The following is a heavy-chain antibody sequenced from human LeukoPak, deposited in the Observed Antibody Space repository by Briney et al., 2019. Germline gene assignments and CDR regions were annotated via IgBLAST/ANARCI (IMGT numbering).Heavy chain of an antibody. CDR3: ARDRPSSIAARRHWYFDL. J-gene: IGHJ2*01. D-gene: IGHD6-6*01. Sequence: SQTLSLTCTVSGGSISSGGYYWSWIRQHPGKGLEWIGYIYYSGSTYYNPSLKSRVTISVDTSKNQFSLKLSSVTAADTAVYHCARDRPSSIAARRHWYFDLWGRGTLVTVSS. V-gene: IGHV4-31*03. CDR2: IYYSGST. CDR1: GGSISSGGYY.